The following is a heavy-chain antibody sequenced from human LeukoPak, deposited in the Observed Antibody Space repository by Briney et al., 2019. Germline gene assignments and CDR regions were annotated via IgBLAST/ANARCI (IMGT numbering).Heavy chain of an antibody. V-gene: IGHV3-23*01. D-gene: IGHD6-19*01. J-gene: IGHJ4*02. CDR3: AKACSSGWLLRQDFDY. CDR1: GFTFSRYA. Sequence: GGSLRLSCAASGFTFSRYAMSWARQAPGKGLEWVSAISGSGGSTYYADSVKGRFTISRDKSKNTLYLQMNSLRAEDTAVYYCAKACSSGWLLRQDFDYWGQGTLVTVSS. CDR2: ISGSGGST.